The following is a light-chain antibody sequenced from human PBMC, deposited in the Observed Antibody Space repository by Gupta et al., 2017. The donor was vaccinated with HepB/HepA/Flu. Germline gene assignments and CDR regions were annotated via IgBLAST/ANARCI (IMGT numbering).Light chain of an antibody. CDR2: GAS. Sequence: EIVMTQSPGTLSVSPGERATLSYRASQSVSSNLAWYQQKPGQAPRLVIYGASTRATGIPARFSGSGYGTEFTLTISSLLSEDFAVYYCQQYSNSPPLTFGGGTKVEIK. CDR1: QSVSSN. CDR3: QQYSNSPPLT. V-gene: IGKV3-15*01. J-gene: IGKJ4*01.